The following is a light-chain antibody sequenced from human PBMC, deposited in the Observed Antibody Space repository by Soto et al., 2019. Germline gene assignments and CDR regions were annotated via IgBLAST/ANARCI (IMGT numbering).Light chain of an antibody. V-gene: IGLV2-14*01. CDR2: DVS. CDR3: RSYTSSSNVV. J-gene: IGLJ2*01. Sequence: QSVLTQPASVSGSPGQSITISCTGTSSDVGGYNYVSWYQQHPGKAPKLMIYDVSNRPSGVSNRFSGSKSGNTASLTISGLQAEDEADYYCRSYTSSSNVVFGGGTKVTVL. CDR1: SSDVGGYNY.